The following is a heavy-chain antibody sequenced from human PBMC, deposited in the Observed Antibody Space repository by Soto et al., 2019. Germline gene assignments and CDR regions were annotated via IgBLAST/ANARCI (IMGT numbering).Heavy chain of an antibody. D-gene: IGHD2-21*02. CDR2: IIPIFGTA. CDR1: GGTFSIYA. CDR3: ARVALSDCGGDCSSFDY. Sequence: ASVKVSCKASGGTFSIYAISWVRQAPGQGLEWMGGIIPIFGTANYAQKFQGRVTITADESTSTAYMELSSLRSEDTAVYYCARVALSDCGGDCSSFDYWGQGTLVTVSS. V-gene: IGHV1-69*13. J-gene: IGHJ4*02.